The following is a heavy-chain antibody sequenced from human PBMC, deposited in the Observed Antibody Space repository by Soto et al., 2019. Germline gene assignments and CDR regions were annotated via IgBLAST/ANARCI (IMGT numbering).Heavy chain of an antibody. V-gene: IGHV4-59*01. Sequence: SETLSLTCTVSGDYISSYYWSWIRQPPGKGLEWIAYIYYSGNTNYNPSLKSRVTISVDTSRTQFSLNLSSVTAADTAVYYCASSSSGWYFDYSGQGTLVTVSS. D-gene: IGHD6-19*01. CDR2: IYYSGNT. CDR1: GDYISSYY. J-gene: IGHJ4*02. CDR3: ASSSSGWYFDY.